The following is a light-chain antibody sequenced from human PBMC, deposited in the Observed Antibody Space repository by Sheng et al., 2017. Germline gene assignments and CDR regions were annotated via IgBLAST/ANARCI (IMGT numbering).Light chain of an antibody. CDR2: KIA. CDR1: KLGIN. Sequence: SYELTQPPSVSVSPGQTASITCSGDKLGINMVVGISRSQASPLCWSSIKIASGPPGIPERFSGSNSGNTATLTISGTQAMDEADYYCQAWDSSTVVFGGGTRLTVL. V-gene: IGLV3-1*01. J-gene: IGLJ2*01. CDR3: QAWDSSTVV.